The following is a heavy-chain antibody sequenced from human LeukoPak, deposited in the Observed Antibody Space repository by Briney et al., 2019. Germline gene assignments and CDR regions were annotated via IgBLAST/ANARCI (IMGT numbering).Heavy chain of an antibody. D-gene: IGHD5-12*01. J-gene: IGHJ4*02. CDR2: IYYSGST. V-gene: IGHV4-59*01. CDR1: GGSISSYY. Sequence: SETLSLTCTVSGGSISSYYWSWIRQPPGKGLEWIGYIYYSGSTNYNPSLKSRVTISVDTSKNQFSLKLSSVTAADTAVYYCARGIVATMGFDYWGQGTLATVSS. CDR3: ARGIVATMGFDY.